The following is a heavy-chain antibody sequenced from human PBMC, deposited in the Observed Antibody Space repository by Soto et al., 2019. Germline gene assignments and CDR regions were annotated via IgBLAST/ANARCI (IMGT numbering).Heavy chain of an antibody. V-gene: IGHV3-66*01. Sequence: GGSLRLSCTASGFTVSSNYMNWVRQAPGKGLEWVSVIYSGGSTFYADSVKGRFIISRDNSKNTLYLQMSSLRAEDTAVYYCARDGYMDVWGKGTTVTVSS. CDR3: ARDGYMDV. CDR1: GFTVSSNY. CDR2: IYSGGST. J-gene: IGHJ6*03.